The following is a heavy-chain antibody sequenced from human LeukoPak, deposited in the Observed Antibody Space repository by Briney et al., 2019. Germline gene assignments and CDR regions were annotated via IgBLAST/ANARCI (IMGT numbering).Heavy chain of an antibody. CDR2: ISYDGSNK. J-gene: IGHJ4*02. Sequence: GGSLRLSCAASGFTFSSYAMHWVRQAPGKGLEWVAVISYDGSNKYYADSVKGRFTISRDNSKNTLYLQMNSLRAEDTAVYYCANSIKRGYSGYDLDYWGQGTLVTVSS. D-gene: IGHD5-12*01. CDR3: ANSIKRGYSGYDLDY. CDR1: GFTFSSYA. V-gene: IGHV3-30-3*01.